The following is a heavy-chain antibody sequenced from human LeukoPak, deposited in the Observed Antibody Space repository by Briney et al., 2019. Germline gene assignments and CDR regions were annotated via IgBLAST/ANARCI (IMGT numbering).Heavy chain of an antibody. CDR3: ARSGGLQKFDY. J-gene: IGHJ4*02. Sequence: PGGSLRLSCAASGFIFSQYSMNWVRQAPDKGLQWVAVISYDGNTIYYADSVKGRFTISRDTSKNTLYLQMNSLRTEDTAVYYCARSGGLQKFDYWGQGTLVTVSS. CDR1: GFIFSQYS. CDR2: ISYDGNTI. V-gene: IGHV3-30-3*01. D-gene: IGHD4-11*01.